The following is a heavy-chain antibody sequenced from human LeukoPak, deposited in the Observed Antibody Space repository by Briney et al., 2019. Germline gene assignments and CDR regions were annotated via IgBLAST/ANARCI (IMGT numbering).Heavy chain of an antibody. CDR3: VRQRGSSGTINHFDP. D-gene: IGHD3-10*01. V-gene: IGHV5-51*01. CDR2: IYPQDSDS. CDR1: GYSFTTYL. Sequence: GEALQISCETSGYSFTTYLIGWVRQMPGTGLELVGAIYPQDSDSTYSPSFQGHAVISADRSIRTAYLQWNSVKTSDTAMYYCVRQRGSSGTINHFDPWGQGTLVTVSS. J-gene: IGHJ5*02.